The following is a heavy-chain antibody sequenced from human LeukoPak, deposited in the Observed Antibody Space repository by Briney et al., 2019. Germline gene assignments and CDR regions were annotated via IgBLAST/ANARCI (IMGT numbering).Heavy chain of an antibody. J-gene: IGHJ4*02. D-gene: IGHD6-6*01. V-gene: IGHV4-59*01. Sequence: PSETLSLTCTVSGGSISSYYWSWIRQPQGKGLEWIGYIYYSGSTNYNPSLKSRVTISVDTSKNQFSLKLSSVTAADTAVYYCARVRSSSLNYYFDYWGQGTLVTVSS. CDR1: GGSISSYY. CDR3: ARVRSSSLNYYFDY. CDR2: IYYSGST.